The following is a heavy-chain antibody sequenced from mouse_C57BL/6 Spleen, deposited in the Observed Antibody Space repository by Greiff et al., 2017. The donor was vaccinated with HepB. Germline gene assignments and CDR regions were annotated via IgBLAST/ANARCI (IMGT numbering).Heavy chain of an antibody. D-gene: IGHD1-1*01. CDR3: ARDHYGSSYEDYFDD. CDR2: INPNNGGT. Sequence: EVQLQQSGPELVKPGASVKISCKASGYTFTDYYMNWVKQSHGKSLEWIGDINPNNGGTSYNQKFKGKATLTVDKSSSTAYMELRSLTSEDSAVYYCARDHYGSSYEDYFDDWGQGTTLTVSS. CDR1: GYTFTDYY. J-gene: IGHJ2*01. V-gene: IGHV1-26*01.